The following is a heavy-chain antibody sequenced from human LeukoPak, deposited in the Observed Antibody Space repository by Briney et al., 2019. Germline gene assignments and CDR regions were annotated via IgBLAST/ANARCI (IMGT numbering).Heavy chain of an antibody. CDR3: ARDGSLPDY. CDR1: QFTFSSYW. CDR2: ITSDGSST. V-gene: IGHV3-74*01. Sequence: PGGSLRLSCAASQFTFSSYWMHWVRQAPGKGLVWVSFITSDGSSTSYADYVKGRFTISRDNAKNMLYLQMNSLRAEDTAVYYCARDGSLPDYWGQGTLVNVSS. J-gene: IGHJ4*02. D-gene: IGHD5-12*01.